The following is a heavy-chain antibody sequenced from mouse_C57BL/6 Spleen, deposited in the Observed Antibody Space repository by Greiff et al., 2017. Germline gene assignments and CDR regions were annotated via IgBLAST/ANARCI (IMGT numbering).Heavy chain of an antibody. V-gene: IGHV1-64*01. Sequence: QVQLQPSGAELVKPGASVKLSCKASGYTFTSYWMHWVKQRPGQGLEWIGMIHPNSGSTNYNEKFKSKATLTVDKSSSTAYMQLSSLTSEDSAVYYCARYYGSSLFFDYWGQGTTLTGAS. J-gene: IGHJ2*01. CDR1: GYTFTSYW. CDR3: ARYYGSSLFFDY. CDR2: IHPNSGST. D-gene: IGHD1-1*01.